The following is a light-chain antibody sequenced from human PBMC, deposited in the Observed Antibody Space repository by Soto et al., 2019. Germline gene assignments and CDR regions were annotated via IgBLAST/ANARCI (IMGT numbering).Light chain of an antibody. CDR3: QQSYSSPQMYT. V-gene: IGKV1-39*01. J-gene: IGKJ2*01. CDR1: QSISSS. CDR2: AAS. Sequence: DIQMTQSPSSLSASVGDRVTITCRASQSISSSLNWYQQKLGKAPDLLIYAASNLQSGVPSRFSGSGSGTDFTLTISSLQPEDFATYYCQQSYSSPQMYTFGQGTKLEIK.